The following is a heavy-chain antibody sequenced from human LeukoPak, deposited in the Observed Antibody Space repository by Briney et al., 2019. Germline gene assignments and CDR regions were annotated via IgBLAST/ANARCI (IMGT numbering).Heavy chain of an antibody. D-gene: IGHD6-13*01. CDR1: GFTFSSYG. V-gene: IGHV3-30*18. J-gene: IGHJ4*02. CDR2: ISYDVSYQ. CDR3: AKGKGAAAGTIDY. Sequence: PGRSLRLSCAASGFTFSSYGMHWVRQAPGKGLEWVAVISYDVSYQYYTDSVKGRLTISRDNSKNTLFLQMNSLRAEDTAVYYCAKGKGAAAGTIDYWGQGTLVTVSS.